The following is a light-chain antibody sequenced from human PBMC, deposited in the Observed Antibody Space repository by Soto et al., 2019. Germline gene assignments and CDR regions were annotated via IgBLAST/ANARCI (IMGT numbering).Light chain of an antibody. CDR3: SSYTSSTTQV. CDR1: SRDVGGYDY. J-gene: IGLJ1*01. Sequence: QSALTQPASVSGSPGQSITISCTGTSRDVGGYDYVSWYQQHPGKAPKLMVSEVSNRPSGVSDRFSGSKSGNTASLTISGLQAEDEADYYCSSYTSSTTQVFGTGTKVNRP. CDR2: EVS. V-gene: IGLV2-14*01.